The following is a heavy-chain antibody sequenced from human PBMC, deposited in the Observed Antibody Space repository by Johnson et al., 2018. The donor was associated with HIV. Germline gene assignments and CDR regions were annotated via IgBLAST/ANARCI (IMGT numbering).Heavy chain of an antibody. CDR1: GFTFDDYA. Sequence: VQLVESGGGLVQPGRSLRLSCAASGFTFDDYAMHWVRQAPGKGLEWVSGISWNSGSIGYADCGKGRFTIPRDNAKNSLYLQMNSLTTEDTAIYYCVRGSLTDDSFADWGQGTMVLVSS. CDR2: ISWNSGSI. V-gene: IGHV3-9*01. CDR3: VRGSLTDDSFAD. J-gene: IGHJ3*01. D-gene: IGHD2-8*01.